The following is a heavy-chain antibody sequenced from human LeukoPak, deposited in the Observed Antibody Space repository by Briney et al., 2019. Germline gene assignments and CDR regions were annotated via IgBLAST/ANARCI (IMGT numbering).Heavy chain of an antibody. J-gene: IGHJ4*02. Sequence: PGGSLRLSCAASGFTFSSYTMSWVRQAPGKGLQWVSAVSGSAGSTYYADSVKGRFTISRDNSKNTLFLQMNSLRAEDTAVYYCAKEQLQEGHYDSSPIDSWGQGTLVAVSS. CDR2: VSGSAGST. D-gene: IGHD3-22*01. V-gene: IGHV3-23*01. CDR1: GFTFSSYT. CDR3: AKEQLQEGHYDSSPIDS.